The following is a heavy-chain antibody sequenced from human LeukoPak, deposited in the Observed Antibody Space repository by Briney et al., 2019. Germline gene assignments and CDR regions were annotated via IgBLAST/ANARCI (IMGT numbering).Heavy chain of an antibody. CDR3: ARGPPRGKYYYMDV. J-gene: IGHJ6*03. Sequence: GGSLRLSCAASGFTFSSFDMHWVRQPTGQGLEWVSTIGTASDTYYPGSVEGRFTLSRDNAKNSLYLQVNSLTAGDTAVYYCARGPPRGKYYYMDVWGKGTTVTVSS. CDR2: IGTASDT. D-gene: IGHD1-1*01. V-gene: IGHV3-13*01. CDR1: GFTFSSFD.